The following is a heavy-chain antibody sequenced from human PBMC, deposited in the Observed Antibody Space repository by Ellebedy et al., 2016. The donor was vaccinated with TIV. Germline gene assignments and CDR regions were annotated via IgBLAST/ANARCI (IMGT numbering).Heavy chain of an antibody. CDR3: ANGGPRFIDY. CDR1: GGSISSGGYY. V-gene: IGHV4-31*03. J-gene: IGHJ4*02. CDR2: IYYSGST. D-gene: IGHD3-16*01. Sequence: SETLSLTCTVSGGSISSGGYYWSRSRQHPGKGLEWIGYIYYSGSTYYNPSLKSRVTISVDTSKNQFSLKLSSVTAADTAVYYCANGGPRFIDYWGQGTLVTVS.